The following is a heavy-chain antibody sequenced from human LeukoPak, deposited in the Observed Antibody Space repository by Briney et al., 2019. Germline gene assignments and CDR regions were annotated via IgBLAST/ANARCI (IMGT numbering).Heavy chain of an antibody. V-gene: IGHV4-4*02. Sequence: SETLSLTCTVSGGSISSSNWWSWVRQPPGKGLEWIGEIYHSGSTNYNPSLKSRVTISVDKSKNQFSLKLSSVTAADTAVYYCAIKAVALPNWFDPWGQGTLVTVSS. CDR2: IYHSGST. CDR3: AIKAVALPNWFDP. J-gene: IGHJ5*02. CDR1: GGSISSSNW. D-gene: IGHD6-19*01.